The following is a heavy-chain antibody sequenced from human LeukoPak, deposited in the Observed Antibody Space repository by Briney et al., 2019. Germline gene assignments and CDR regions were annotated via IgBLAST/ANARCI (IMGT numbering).Heavy chain of an antibody. CDR3: ARHNPRGYSYSYFDH. Sequence: PSETLSLTCTVSGGSISSSSYYWGWIRQPPGKGLEWIGSIYYSGSTYYNPSLKSRVTISVDTSKNQFSLKLSSVTAADTAVYYCARHNPRGYSYSYFDHWGQGTLVTVSS. V-gene: IGHV4-39*01. J-gene: IGHJ4*02. CDR2: IYYSGST. D-gene: IGHD5-18*01. CDR1: GGSISSSSYY.